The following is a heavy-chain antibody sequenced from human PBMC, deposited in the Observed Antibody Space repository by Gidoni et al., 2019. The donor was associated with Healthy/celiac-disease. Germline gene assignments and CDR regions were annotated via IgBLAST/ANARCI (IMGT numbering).Heavy chain of an antibody. Sequence: EVQLLESGGGLVQPGGSLRLSCAASGFTFSSYAMSWVSQAPGKGLGWVSAISGSGGSTYYADSVKGRFTISRDNSKNTLYLQMNSLRAEDTAVYYCAKRGREGMAFDIWGQGTMVTASS. V-gene: IGHV3-23*01. CDR1: GFTFSSYA. CDR3: AKRGREGMAFDI. D-gene: IGHD1-26*01. J-gene: IGHJ3*02. CDR2: ISGSGGST.